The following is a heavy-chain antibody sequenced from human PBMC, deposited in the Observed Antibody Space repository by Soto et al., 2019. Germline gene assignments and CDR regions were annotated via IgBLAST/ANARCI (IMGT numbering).Heavy chain of an antibody. CDR2: ISWNGGRT. CDR3: ARGIDAVDV. V-gene: IGHV3-20*04. J-gene: IGHJ3*01. CDR1: DFTLEHYG. Sequence: EVKVVESGGGLTRPGESLTLSCIGYDFTLEHYGMSWVRQVTGRGLEWVYGISWNGGRTGYGVSVQGRITISRANAKNTVSLEMTRRSPGGTALYYCARGIDAVDVWGPGTMVT.